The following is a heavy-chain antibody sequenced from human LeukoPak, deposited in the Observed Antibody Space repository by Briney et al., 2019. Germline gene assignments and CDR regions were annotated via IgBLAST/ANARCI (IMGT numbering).Heavy chain of an antibody. J-gene: IGHJ4*02. V-gene: IGHV3-64*01. D-gene: IGHD3-10*01. CDR3: ASAYGSGSYYDY. Sequence: GGTLRLSCAASGFTFSRYAMHWVRQARGKGLEYVSAISRNGGSTYYANSVKGRFTISRDNSKNTLYLQMGSLRAEDMAVYYCASAYGSGSYYDYWGQGTLVTVSS. CDR1: GFTFSRYA. CDR2: ISRNGGST.